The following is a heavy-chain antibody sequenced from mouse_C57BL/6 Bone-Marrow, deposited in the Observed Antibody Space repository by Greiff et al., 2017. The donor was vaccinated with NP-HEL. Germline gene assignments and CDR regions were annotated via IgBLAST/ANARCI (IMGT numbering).Heavy chain of an antibody. CDR2: IDPENGDT. J-gene: IGHJ4*01. D-gene: IGHD1-1*01. Sequence: VQLQQSGAELVRPGASVKLSCTVSGFNIKDDYMHWVKQRPEQGLEWIGWIDPENGDTEYASKFQGRATIKADTSSNTAYLQLSSLTSDDTAGDDCTTGGSSPYAMDYWGQGTSVTVSS. CDR3: TTGGSSPYAMDY. CDR1: GFNIKDDY. V-gene: IGHV14-4*01.